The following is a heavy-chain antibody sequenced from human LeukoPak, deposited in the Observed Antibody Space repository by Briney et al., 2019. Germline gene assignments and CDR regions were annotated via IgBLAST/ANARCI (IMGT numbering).Heavy chain of an antibody. Sequence: GGSLRLSCTASGFTFSNYPMHWVRQAPGKGLEWVAFIRSDGSNTYYADSVKGRFTISRDNSRNTLYLQMDSLRAEDTAVYYCAKLLGIAVAGIKGKNYYGMDVWGQGTTVTVSS. CDR1: GFTFSNYP. D-gene: IGHD6-19*01. CDR3: AKLLGIAVAGIKGKNYYGMDV. CDR2: IRSDGSNT. V-gene: IGHV3-30*02. J-gene: IGHJ6*02.